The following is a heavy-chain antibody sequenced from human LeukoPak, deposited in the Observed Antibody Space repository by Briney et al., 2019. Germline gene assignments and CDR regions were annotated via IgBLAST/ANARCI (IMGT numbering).Heavy chain of an antibody. D-gene: IGHD3-10*01. CDR2: IYTSGSN. CDR3: ARVTTMVRGVTYFDY. Sequence: PSETLSLTCTVSGGSISSYYWSWIRQPAGKGLEWIGRIYTSGSNTYNPSLKSRVTMSVDTSKNQFSLKLSSVTAADTAVYYCARVTTMVRGVTYFDYWGQGTLVTVSS. V-gene: IGHV4-4*07. CDR1: GGSISSYY. J-gene: IGHJ4*02.